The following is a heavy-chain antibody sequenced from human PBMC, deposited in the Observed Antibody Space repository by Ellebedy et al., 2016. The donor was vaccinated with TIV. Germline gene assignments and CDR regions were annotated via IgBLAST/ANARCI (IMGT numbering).Heavy chain of an antibody. CDR1: GFTVSDYF. CDR2: ITSSGSTL. CDR3: SSWKY. D-gene: IGHD1-1*01. V-gene: IGHV3-11*04. Sequence: GESLKISCAGSGFTVSDYFMSWVRQAPGKGLEWVSYITSSGSTLYDADSVKGRFTVARDNAKNSLYLQMNSLRAEETAVYYCSSWKYWGQGALVTVSS. J-gene: IGHJ4*02.